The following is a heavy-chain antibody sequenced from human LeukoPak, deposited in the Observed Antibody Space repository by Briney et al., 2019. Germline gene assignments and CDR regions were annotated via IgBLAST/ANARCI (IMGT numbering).Heavy chain of an antibody. CDR1: GFTFSSYA. Sequence: GGSLRLSCAASGFTFSSYAMHWVRQAPGKGLEWVAVMSYDGSNKYYADSVKARFTISRDNSKNTLYLQMNSLRAEDTAVYFCAREAPLFDYWGQGTLATVSS. V-gene: IGHV3-30-3*01. J-gene: IGHJ4*02. CDR2: MSYDGSNK. CDR3: AREAPLFDY.